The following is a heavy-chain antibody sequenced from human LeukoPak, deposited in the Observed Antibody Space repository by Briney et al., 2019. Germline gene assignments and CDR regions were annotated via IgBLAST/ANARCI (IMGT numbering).Heavy chain of an antibody. D-gene: IGHD5-24*01. CDR2: IYYSGSA. CDR3: ANGAKFDP. J-gene: IGHJ5*02. Sequence: SETLSLTCTVSGVSITGISYYWGWIRQPPGKGLEWIGSIYYSGSASYNPSLKSRVTISVDTSKNHFSLELKSLTVADTAVYYCANGAKFDPWGPGTLVTVPS. CDR1: GVSITGISYY. V-gene: IGHV4-39*02.